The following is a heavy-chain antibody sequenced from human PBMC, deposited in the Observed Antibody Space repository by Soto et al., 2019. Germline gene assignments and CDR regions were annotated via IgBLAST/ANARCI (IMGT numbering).Heavy chain of an antibody. Sequence: ASVKVSCKTSGDNFKENVFTWVRQASGQGLEWMGGTIPALGKTHYIEKFQGRVTITVDDATRTVYMEVRDLTSEDTAIYYCARGPFRPSAMDVWGQGTTVTVSS. J-gene: IGHJ6*02. CDR3: ARGPFRPSAMDV. CDR2: TIPALGKT. CDR1: GDNFKENV. D-gene: IGHD3-10*01. V-gene: IGHV1-69*10.